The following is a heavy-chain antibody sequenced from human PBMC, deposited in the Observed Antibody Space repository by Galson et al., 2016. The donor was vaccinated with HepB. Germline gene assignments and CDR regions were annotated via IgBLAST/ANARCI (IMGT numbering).Heavy chain of an antibody. CDR3: ARGGDGYNYRGDYLDS. Sequence: SLRLSCAASGFTFSVYGMHWVRQAPGKGLEWLAIIWYDGSKQFYADSVKGRFTISRDNSKNTLYLQMNSLRAEDTAVYYCARGGDGYNYRGDYLDSWGQGTLVTVSS. V-gene: IGHV3-33*01. CDR1: GFTFSVYG. D-gene: IGHD5-24*01. CDR2: IWYDGSKQ. J-gene: IGHJ4*02.